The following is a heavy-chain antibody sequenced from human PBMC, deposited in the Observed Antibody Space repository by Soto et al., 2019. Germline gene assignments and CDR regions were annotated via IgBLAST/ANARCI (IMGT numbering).Heavy chain of an antibody. J-gene: IGHJ4*02. D-gene: IGHD3-10*01. CDR3: ARGAFGNYYVDY. CDR1: GFTFSRDW. CDR2: IKYDGSNT. V-gene: IGHV3-74*01. Sequence: EVQLVESGGGLVQPGGSLRLSCAASGFTFSRDWMHWVRQAPGKGLVWVSRIKYDGSNTNYADSVKGRFTISRDNAKNTVYLQMNSLRDEDTAVYYCARGAFGNYYVDYWGQGALVTVAS.